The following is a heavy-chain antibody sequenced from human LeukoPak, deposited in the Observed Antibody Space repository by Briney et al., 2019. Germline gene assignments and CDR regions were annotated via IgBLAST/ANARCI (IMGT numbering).Heavy chain of an antibody. CDR1: GFTFSSYG. CDR2: ITSSSSYI. Sequence: PGGSLRLSCAASGFTFSSYGMNWVRQAPGKGLEWVSSITSSSSYIYYADSVKGRFTISRDNAKNSLYLQMNSLRAEDTAVYYCARDYSSSWLRFFDYWGQGTLVTVSS. D-gene: IGHD6-6*01. V-gene: IGHV3-21*01. CDR3: ARDYSSSWLRFFDY. J-gene: IGHJ4*02.